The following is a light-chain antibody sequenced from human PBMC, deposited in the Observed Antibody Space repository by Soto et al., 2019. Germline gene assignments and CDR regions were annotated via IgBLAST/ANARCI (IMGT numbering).Light chain of an antibody. Sequence: EMVLKPSQGTMSLAPVEISHLYFMSRQSVSRNYLAWYQKKPGQAPRLLIYGASTRATAIPDRFSGSGSGTDFTLTITRLEPEDFAVYYCQKYGGSVPWKCGHGTKGDIK. J-gene: IGKJ1*01. CDR2: GAS. CDR3: QKYGGSVPWK. CDR1: QSVSRNY. V-gene: IGKV3-20*01.